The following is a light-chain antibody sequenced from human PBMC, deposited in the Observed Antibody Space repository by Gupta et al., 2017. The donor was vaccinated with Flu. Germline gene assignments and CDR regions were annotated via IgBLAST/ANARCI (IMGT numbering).Light chain of an antibody. CDR3: SAYTSSTLVVV. J-gene: IGLJ2*01. CDR2: DVT. V-gene: IGLV2-14*01. CDR1: SSDVGGYDY. Sequence: QSALTQPASVSGSPGQSITISCTGTSSDVGGYDYVSWYQQHPGKAPKLMIYDVTNRPSGVSNRFSGSKSGNTASLTISVLQAEDEADYYCSAYTSSTLVVVFGGGTKLTVL.